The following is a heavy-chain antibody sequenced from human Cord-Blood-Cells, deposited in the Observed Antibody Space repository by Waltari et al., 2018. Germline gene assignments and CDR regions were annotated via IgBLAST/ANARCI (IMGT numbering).Heavy chain of an antibody. V-gene: IGHV4-34*01. CDR2: INHRGCT. CDR3: ARGDTGLYFDY. J-gene: IGHJ4*02. D-gene: IGHD2-21*01. Sequence: QVQLQQWGAGLLKPSETLSLTCPVYGGSFSGYSWSWIRQPPGEGLEWIGEINHRGCTNYSPSLKSRVTISVDTSKNQFSLKLSSVTAADTAVYYCARGDTGLYFDYWGQGTLVNVSS. CDR1: GGSFSGYS.